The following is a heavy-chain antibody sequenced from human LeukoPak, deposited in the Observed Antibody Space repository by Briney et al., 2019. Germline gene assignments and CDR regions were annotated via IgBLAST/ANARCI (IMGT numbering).Heavy chain of an antibody. J-gene: IGHJ4*02. D-gene: IGHD6-19*01. CDR3: TTDLVEWLVSIDY. Sequence: GGSLRLSCAASGFTFSNAWMSWVRQAPGKGLEWVGRIKSKTDGGTTDYAAPVKGRFTISRDDSKNTLYLQMNSLKTEDTAVYYCTTDLVEWLVSIDYWGQGTLVTVSS. CDR1: GFTFSNAW. CDR2: IKSKTDGGTT. V-gene: IGHV3-15*01.